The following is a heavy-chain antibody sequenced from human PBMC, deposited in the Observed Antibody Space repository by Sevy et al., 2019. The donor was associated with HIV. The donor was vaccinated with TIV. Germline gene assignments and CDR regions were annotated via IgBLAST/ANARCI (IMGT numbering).Heavy chain of an antibody. CDR2: IRMKANAYAT. J-gene: IGHJ4*02. CDR3: AYSGSSSEGYYFDY. V-gene: IGHV3-73*01. CDR1: GFTFSGSA. Sequence: GGSRRLSCAASGFTFSGSAMHWVRQASGKGLEWVGRIRMKANAYATSYATSVKGRFTVSRDDSKNTAYLQMNNLKTEDTALYYCAYSGSSSEGYYFDYWGQGTLVTVSS. D-gene: IGHD1-26*01.